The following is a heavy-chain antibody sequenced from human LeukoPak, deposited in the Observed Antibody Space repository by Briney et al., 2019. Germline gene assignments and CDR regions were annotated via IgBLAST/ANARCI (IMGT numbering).Heavy chain of an antibody. CDR2: INPNSGGT. D-gene: IGHD6-13*01. CDR1: GYTFTGYY. CDR3: ARGRYSSSWYLHYYYYGMDV. Sequence: GASVKVSCKASGYTFTGYYMHWVRQAPGQGLEWMGWINPNSGGTNYAQKFQGWVTMTRDTSISTAYMELRSLRSDDTAVYYCARGRYSSSWYLHYYYYGMDVWGQGTTVTVSS. J-gene: IGHJ6*02. V-gene: IGHV1-2*04.